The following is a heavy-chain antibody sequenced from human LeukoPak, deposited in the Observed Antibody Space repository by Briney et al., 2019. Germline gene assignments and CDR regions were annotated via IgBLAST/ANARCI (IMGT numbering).Heavy chain of an antibody. J-gene: IGHJ4*02. CDR3: ARTYYYGSGNYYPYFDY. CDR2: IYYSGTT. CDR1: GGSVSSGAYY. Sequence: PSETLSLTCTVSGGSVSSGAYYWSWIRQHPGTGLEWIGYIYYSGTTYYNPSLKSRVTISVDTSKNQFSLKLSSVTAADTAVYYCARTYYYGSGNYYPYFDYWGLGTLVTVSS. V-gene: IGHV4-31*03. D-gene: IGHD3-10*01.